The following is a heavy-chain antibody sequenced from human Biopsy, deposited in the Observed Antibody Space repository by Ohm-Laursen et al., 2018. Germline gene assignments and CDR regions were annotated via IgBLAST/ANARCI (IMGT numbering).Heavy chain of an antibody. Sequence: PPGTLSLTCCVSGDSISIYYWSWIRQPPGKGLEWIGNFYYSGSTNYNPSLKSRITMSLDRSKSQVSLRMNSVTAADTAVYYCARARIKTSGVLIPETYYFDSWGQGTLVTVSS. CDR2: FYYSGST. J-gene: IGHJ4*02. CDR3: ARARIKTSGVLIPETYYFDS. D-gene: IGHD3-3*01. V-gene: IGHV4-59*01. CDR1: GDSISIYY.